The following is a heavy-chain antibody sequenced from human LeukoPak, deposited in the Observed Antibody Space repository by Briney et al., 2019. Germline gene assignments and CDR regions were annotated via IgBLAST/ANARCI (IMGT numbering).Heavy chain of an antibody. Sequence: ASVKVSCKASGYTFTGYYMHWVRQAPGQGLEWMGWINPNSGGTNYAQKFQGRVTMTRDTSISTAYMELSRLRSDDTAVYYCARDRAVAGTVCAYWGQGTLVTVSS. V-gene: IGHV1-2*02. CDR1: GYTFTGYY. CDR2: INPNSGGT. D-gene: IGHD6-19*01. CDR3: ARDRAVAGTVCAY. J-gene: IGHJ4*02.